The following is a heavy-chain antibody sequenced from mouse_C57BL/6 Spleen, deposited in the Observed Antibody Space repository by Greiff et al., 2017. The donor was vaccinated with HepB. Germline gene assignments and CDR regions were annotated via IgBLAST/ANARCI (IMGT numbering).Heavy chain of an antibody. CDR3: ARLPIYYGYDGYAMDY. CDR2: INPGSGGT. V-gene: IGHV1-54*01. D-gene: IGHD2-2*01. Sequence: QVQLQQSGAELVRPGTSVKVSCKASGYAFTNYLIEWVKQRPGQGLEWIGVINPGSGGTNYNEKFKGKATLTADKSSSTAYMQLSSLTSEDSAVYFGARLPIYYGYDGYAMDYWGQGTSVTVSS. CDR1: GYAFTNYL. J-gene: IGHJ4*01.